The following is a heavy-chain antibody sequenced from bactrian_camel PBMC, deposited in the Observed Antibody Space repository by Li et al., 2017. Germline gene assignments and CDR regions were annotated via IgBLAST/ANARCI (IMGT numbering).Heavy chain of an antibody. CDR1: GFTFATAE. CDR2: ISADGTG. D-gene: IGHD6*01. Sequence: QLVESGGGSVQPGETLRLSCTASGFTFATAEMGWYRQAPGKKCEQVSRISADGTGGYADSVTGRFTISRDNAKSTLYLQMNSLKSEDTTLYYCATMVVAGRSDYWGQGTQVTVS. V-gene: IGHV3S55*01. J-gene: IGHJ4*01. CDR3: ATMVVAGRSDY.